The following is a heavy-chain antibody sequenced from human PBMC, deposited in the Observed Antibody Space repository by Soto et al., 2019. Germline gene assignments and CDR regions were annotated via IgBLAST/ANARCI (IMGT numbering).Heavy chain of an antibody. CDR1: GYSFTSYW. D-gene: IGHD3-10*01. J-gene: IGHJ6*03. CDR2: IYPGDSDT. CDR3: ARAGYYYGLGSYSPPNYYYYMDV. V-gene: IGHV5-51*01. Sequence: GESLKISCKGSGYSFTSYWIGWVRQMPGKGLEWMGIIYPGDSDTRYSPSFQGQVTISADKSISTAYLQWSSLKASDTAMYYCARAGYYYGLGSYSPPNYYYYMDVWGKGTTVTVSS.